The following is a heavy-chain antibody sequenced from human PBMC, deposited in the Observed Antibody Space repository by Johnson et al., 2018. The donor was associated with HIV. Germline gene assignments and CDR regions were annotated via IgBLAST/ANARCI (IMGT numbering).Heavy chain of an antibody. V-gene: IGHV3-30*09. CDR1: GFTFSSYA. CDR2: ISNDGSNK. CDR3: GRPRIQLWSLDAFDI. D-gene: IGHD5-18*01. J-gene: IGHJ3*02. Sequence: QVQLVESGGGVVRPGGSLRLSCAASGFTFSSYAIHWVRQAPGKGLEGVAVISNDGSNKNYADSVRGRFAISRDNSKNTLYLQMNSLRGEDTAVYYCGRPRIQLWSLDAFDIWGQGTMVTVSS.